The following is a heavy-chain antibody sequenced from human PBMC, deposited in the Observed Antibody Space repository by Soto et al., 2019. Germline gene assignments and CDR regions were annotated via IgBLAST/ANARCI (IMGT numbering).Heavy chain of an antibody. J-gene: IGHJ6*01. V-gene: IGHV2-5*01. D-gene: IGHD3-10*01. CDR3: SEMRVSGFCGMEF. CDR2: IFSNDDK. CDR1: GFSLCISGAG. Sequence: QITLKESGPTLVKPTQPLTLTCTFSGFSLCISGAGVGWILQPPGKALDWLALIFSNDDKPYSPSLKNRLTFTKGTTKNPVVVIMSHIDPGHTATYCCSEMRVSGFCGMEFRRQGTTVTLSS.